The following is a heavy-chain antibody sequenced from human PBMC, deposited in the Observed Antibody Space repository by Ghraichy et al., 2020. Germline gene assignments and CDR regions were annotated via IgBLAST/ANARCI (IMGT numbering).Heavy chain of an antibody. Sequence: GGSLRLSCVASGFTFSSYGMHWVRQAPGKGLEWVAVIWYDGSNKYYADSVKGRFTISRDNSKNTLYLQMNSLRAEDTAVYYCARGSDFWSGYYKGGYDYWGQGTLVTVSS. CDR3: ARGSDFWSGYYKGGYDY. J-gene: IGHJ4*02. D-gene: IGHD3-3*01. CDR2: IWYDGSNK. V-gene: IGHV3-33*01. CDR1: GFTFSSYG.